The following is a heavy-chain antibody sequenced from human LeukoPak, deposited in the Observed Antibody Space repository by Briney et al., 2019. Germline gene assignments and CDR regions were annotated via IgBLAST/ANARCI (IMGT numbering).Heavy chain of an antibody. CDR1: GYSITNGYY. CDR3: ARGHDYVVHDDAIHL. D-gene: IGHD3-10*02. J-gene: IGHJ3*01. Sequence: SETLSLTCTVSGYSITNGYYWGWLRQPPGKGVVGIGSIYHTRTTYYNPSLKSRVTISVNPYKHRFSLELSSVTAADTAGYCCARGHDYVVHDDAIHLWRQGTMVT. V-gene: IGHV4-38-2*02. CDR2: IYHTRTT.